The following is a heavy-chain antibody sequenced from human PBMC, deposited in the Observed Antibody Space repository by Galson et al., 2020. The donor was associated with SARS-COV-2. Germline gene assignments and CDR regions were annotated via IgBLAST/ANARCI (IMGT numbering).Heavy chain of an antibody. V-gene: IGHV3-23*01. CDR3: AKDPANSPYCSSSGCYGDVFDM. J-gene: IGHJ3*02. Sequence: GGSLRLSCAASGFTFSIYAMSWVRQAPGKGLEWVAVIDAGGDSIYYADSVKGRLTISRDNSENTLYLQMNSLRVEDTAVYFCAKDPANSPYCSSSGCYGDVFDMWGQGTMVTVAS. CDR1: GFTFSIYA. CDR2: IDAGGDSI. D-gene: IGHD2-2*01.